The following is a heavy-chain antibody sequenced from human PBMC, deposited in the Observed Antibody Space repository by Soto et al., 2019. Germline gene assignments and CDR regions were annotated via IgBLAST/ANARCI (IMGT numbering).Heavy chain of an antibody. CDR1: GYSFTSYW. J-gene: IGHJ6*02. V-gene: IGHV5-10-1*01. CDR3: ARDLFRCSGGSCYPEDYYYGMDV. CDR2: IDPSDSYT. D-gene: IGHD2-15*01. Sequence: PGESLKISCKGSGYSFTSYWISWVRQVPGKGLEWMGRIDPSDSYTNYSPSFQGHVTISADKSISTAYLQWSSLKASDTAMYYCARDLFRCSGGSCYPEDYYYGMDVWGQGTTVTVSS.